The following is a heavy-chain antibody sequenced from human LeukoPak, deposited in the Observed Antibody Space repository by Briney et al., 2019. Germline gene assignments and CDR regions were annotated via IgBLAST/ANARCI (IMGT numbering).Heavy chain of an antibody. V-gene: IGHV3-48*01. CDR3: ARDPSTWNGYSDY. D-gene: IGHD3-3*01. J-gene: IGHJ4*02. CDR1: GFTFSRYS. CDR2: ITPSGNNK. Sequence: PGGSLRLSCAVSGFTFSRYSLHWVRQAPGKGLEWISYITPSGNNKYYSDSVKGRFTISRDNAKNSVYLQMDSLRAEDTAVYYCARDPSTWNGYSDYWGQGTLVTVSS.